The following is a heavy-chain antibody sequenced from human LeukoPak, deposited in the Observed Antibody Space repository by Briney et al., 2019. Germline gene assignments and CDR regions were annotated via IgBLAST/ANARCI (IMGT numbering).Heavy chain of an antibody. CDR3: ARFSPRAMGNYLDF. CDR1: GASISSGSYS. D-gene: IGHD7-27*01. J-gene: IGHJ4*02. CDR2: IYPRGNT. Sequence: SETLSLTCAVTGASISSGSYSWSWIRQPPGKGLEWIGYIYPRGNTYYNPSLKSRLILSLDKSANQFSLNLSSVTAADTAVYYCARFSPRAMGNYLDFWGQGTLVTVSS. V-gene: IGHV4-30-2*01.